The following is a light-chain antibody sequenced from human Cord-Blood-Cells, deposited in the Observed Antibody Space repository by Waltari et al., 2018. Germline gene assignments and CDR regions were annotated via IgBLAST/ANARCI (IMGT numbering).Light chain of an antibody. J-gene: IGKJ3*01. V-gene: IGKV1-5*03. CDR2: KAS. CDR1: QSISSW. CDR3: QQYNSYSFT. Sequence: DIEMTQSPYTLSASVGDRVTMTCRARQSISSWLAVYQQNPVKAPKLLIYKASSLESGVPSRFSGSGSGTEFTLTISSLQPDDFATYYCQQYNSYSFTFGPGTKVDIK.